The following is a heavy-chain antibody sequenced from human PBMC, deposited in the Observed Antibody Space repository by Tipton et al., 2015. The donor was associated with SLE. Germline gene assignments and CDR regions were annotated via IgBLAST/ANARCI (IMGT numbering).Heavy chain of an antibody. CDR1: GFTFSSYG. V-gene: IGHV3-30*18. J-gene: IGHJ3*02. D-gene: IGHD2-21*01. Sequence: RSLRLSCAASGFTFSSYGMHWVRQAPGKGLEWVAVISYDGSNKYYADSVKGRFTISRDNSKNTLYLQMNSLRAEDTAVYYCAKDRRFPDAFDIWGQGTMVTVSS. CDR3: AKDRRFPDAFDI. CDR2: ISYDGSNK.